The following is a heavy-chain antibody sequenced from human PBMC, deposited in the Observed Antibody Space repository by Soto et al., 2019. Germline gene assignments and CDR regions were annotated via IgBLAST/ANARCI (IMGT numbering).Heavy chain of an antibody. CDR1: GFTFSTYA. Sequence: EVQLLESGGGLVQPGGSLRLSCAASGFTFSTYAMTWVRQAPGKGLEWVSSIGGSGVSTYYADSVKGRFTISRDNSKITLFLQMNSLRAEDTAVYYCAKISSGWFTDYFDYWGQGTLVPVSS. D-gene: IGHD6-19*01. CDR3: AKISSGWFTDYFDY. CDR2: IGGSGVST. V-gene: IGHV3-23*01. J-gene: IGHJ4*02.